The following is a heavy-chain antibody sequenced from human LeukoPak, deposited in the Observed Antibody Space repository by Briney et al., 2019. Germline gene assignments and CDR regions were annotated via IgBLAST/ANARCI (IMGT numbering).Heavy chain of an antibody. CDR3: ARGTVWFGELLSLDY. J-gene: IGHJ4*02. CDR2: ISYDGSNK. CDR1: GFTFSSYW. V-gene: IGHV3-30*03. Sequence: GGSLRLSCAASGFTFSSYWMSWVRQAPGKGLEWVAVISYDGSNKYYADSVKGRFTISRDNSKNTLYLQMNSLRAEDTAVYYCARGTVWFGELLSLDYWAREPWSPSPQ. D-gene: IGHD3-10*01.